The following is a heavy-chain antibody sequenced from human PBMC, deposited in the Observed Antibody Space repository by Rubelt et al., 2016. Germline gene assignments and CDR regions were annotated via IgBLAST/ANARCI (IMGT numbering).Heavy chain of an antibody. CDR3: MIVPY. CDR1: GFTFSSYA. CDR2: ISYDGSNK. V-gene: IGHV3-30*04. Sequence: VQLVESGGGVVQPGRSLRLSCAASGFTFSSYAMHWVRQAPGKGLEWVAVISYDGSNKYYADSVKGRFTISRDNSKNTLYLQMNSLRAEDTAVYYSMIVPYWGQGTLVTVSS. J-gene: IGHJ4*02.